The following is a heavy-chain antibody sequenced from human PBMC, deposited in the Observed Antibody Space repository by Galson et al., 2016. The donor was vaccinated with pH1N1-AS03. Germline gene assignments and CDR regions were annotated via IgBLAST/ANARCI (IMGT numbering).Heavy chain of an antibody. D-gene: IGHD2-8*01. J-gene: IGHJ4*02. CDR3: ARSTHVNEGLDH. Sequence: PALVKPTQTLTLTCSFSGFSLSTGGVHVAWIRQPPGKALEWLALIFWGGETCYSPSLGNRLTITKDTSKNQVVLTMTNVDPMDTATYYCARSTHVNEGLDHWGQGTLVTVSS. CDR1: GFSLSTGGVH. V-gene: IGHV2-5*02. CDR2: IFWGGET.